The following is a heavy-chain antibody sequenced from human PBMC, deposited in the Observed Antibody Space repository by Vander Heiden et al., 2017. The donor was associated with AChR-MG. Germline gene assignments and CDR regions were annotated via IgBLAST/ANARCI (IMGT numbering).Heavy chain of an antibody. J-gene: IGHJ6*02. V-gene: IGHV3-30*18. CDR2: ISYDGSNK. Sequence: QVQLVESGGGVVQPGRSLRLSCAASGFNFSSYGMHWVRQAPGKGLEWVAVISYDGSNKYYADSVKGRFTISRDNSKNTLYLQMNSLRAEDTAVYYCAKDLLEGYAYGMDVWGQGTTVTVSS. CDR1: GFNFSSYG. CDR3: AKDLLEGYAYGMDV. D-gene: IGHD5-12*01.